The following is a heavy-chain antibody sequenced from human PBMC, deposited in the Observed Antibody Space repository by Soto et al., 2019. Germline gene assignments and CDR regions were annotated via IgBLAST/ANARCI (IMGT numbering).Heavy chain of an antibody. CDR1: GFTVTSNY. J-gene: IGHJ6*02. CDR2: IYRSGAT. CDR3: ARDSGMIRGSYGVDV. D-gene: IGHD3-10*01. Sequence: GGSLRLSRAASGFTVTSNYMTWVRQAPGKGLEWVSVIYRSGATYYPDSVRGRFTASRDYSHNTLYLQMDSLRVEDTAVYYCARDSGMIRGSYGVDVWGPGTTVTVSS. V-gene: IGHV3-53*01.